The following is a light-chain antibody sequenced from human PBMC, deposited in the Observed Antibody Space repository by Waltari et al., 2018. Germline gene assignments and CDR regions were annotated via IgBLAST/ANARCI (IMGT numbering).Light chain of an antibody. CDR1: QSINNL. CDR2: EAS. CDR3: QHYHSYPVS. J-gene: IGKJ2*03. V-gene: IGKV1-5*03. Sequence: DIQKTQSPSTLSASVGDRVTITCRASQSINNLLAWYQQKTGNAPKVLFYEASNLESGVPSRFSGSGSGTEFTRTISSLQPDDFGTYYCQHYHSYPVSFGQGTKLEIK.